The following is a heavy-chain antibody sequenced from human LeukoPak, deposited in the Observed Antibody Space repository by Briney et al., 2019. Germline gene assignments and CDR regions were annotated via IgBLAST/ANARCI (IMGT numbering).Heavy chain of an antibody. CDR2: IFSNGDT. CDR1: DFTVSRNY. V-gene: IGHV3-53*01. Sequence: GGSLRLSCTASDFTVSRNYMLWVRQAPGKGLEWVSLIFSNGDTHYADSVKGRFTISRDTSKNTVSLQMNSLRVEDTAMYYCTRDQMNYWGQGTLVTVSS. CDR3: TRDQMNY. J-gene: IGHJ4*02. D-gene: IGHD5-24*01.